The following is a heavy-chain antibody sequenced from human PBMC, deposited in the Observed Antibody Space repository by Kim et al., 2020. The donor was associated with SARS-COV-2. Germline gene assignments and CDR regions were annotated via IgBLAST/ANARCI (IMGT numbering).Heavy chain of an antibody. J-gene: IGHJ3*01. CDR1: GFTFSSYA. Sequence: GGSLRLSCAASGFTFSSYAMTWVRQAPGKGLEWVSTISGSGDSTYYADSVKGRFTISRDNSKNTLFLQMNSLRAEDTALYYCSKDRSYSRGLGAFDVCGQGTMVTVSS. D-gene: IGHD6-19*01. CDR2: ISGSGDST. CDR3: SKDRSYSRGLGAFDV. V-gene: IGHV3-23*01.